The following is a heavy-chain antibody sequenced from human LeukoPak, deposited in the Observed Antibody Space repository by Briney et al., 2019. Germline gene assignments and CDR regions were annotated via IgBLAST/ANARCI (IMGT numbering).Heavy chain of an antibody. CDR1: GFTFSSYA. D-gene: IGHD3-10*01. V-gene: IGHV3-23*01. CDR2: ISGSGGST. Sequence: GGSLRLSCAASGFTFSSYAMSWVRQAPGKGLEWVSAISGSGGSTYYADSVKGRFTISRDNSKNKLYLQMNSLRAEDTAVYYCAKEAQLLWFGESSYYFGYWGQGTLVTVSS. J-gene: IGHJ4*02. CDR3: AKEAQLLWFGESSYYFGY.